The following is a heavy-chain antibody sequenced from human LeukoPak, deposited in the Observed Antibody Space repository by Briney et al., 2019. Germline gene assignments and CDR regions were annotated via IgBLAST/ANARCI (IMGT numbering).Heavy chain of an antibody. V-gene: IGHV1-2*02. Sequence: ASVKVSCKASGYTFTGYYMHWVRQAPGQGLEWMGWINPNSGGTNYAQKFQGRVTITRDTSISTAYMEMSRLRSDATAVYYCARARGYSYGEMGAPQFDYWGQGTLVTVSS. CDR2: INPNSGGT. CDR1: GYTFTGYY. J-gene: IGHJ4*02. D-gene: IGHD5-18*01. CDR3: ARARGYSYGEMGAPQFDY.